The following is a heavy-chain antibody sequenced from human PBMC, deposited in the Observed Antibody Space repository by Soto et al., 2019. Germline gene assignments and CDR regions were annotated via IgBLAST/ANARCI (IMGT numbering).Heavy chain of an antibody. CDR1: GFTFSAYS. J-gene: IGHJ5*02. V-gene: IGHV3-30-3*01. CDR2: ISYDGSTK. CDR3: ARYAGECSRTSCYNDIPQAWFGP. D-gene: IGHD2-2*02. Sequence: GGSLRLSCAASGFTFSAYSMHWVRQAPGKGLEWLAVISYDGSTKFYADTVKGRFTISRGNSKNTLYLQMNSLRAEDSGIYYCARYAGECSRTSCYNDIPQAWFGPSGQGALVTVSS.